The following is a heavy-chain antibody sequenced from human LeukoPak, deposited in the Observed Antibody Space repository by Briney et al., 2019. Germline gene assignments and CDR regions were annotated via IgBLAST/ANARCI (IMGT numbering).Heavy chain of an antibody. J-gene: IGHJ4*02. D-gene: IGHD1-26*01. V-gene: IGHV3-23*01. CDR2: ISGTGGNT. CDR3: AKDPGWELLPNQFDN. Sequence: GGSLRLSCAVSGFTFSSYAMSWVRQAPGKGLEWVSSISGTGGNTHYTDSVKGRFTISRDNSKNTLYLQMNSLRAEDTAVYYCAKDPGWELLPNQFDNWGQGTLVTVSS. CDR1: GFTFSSYA.